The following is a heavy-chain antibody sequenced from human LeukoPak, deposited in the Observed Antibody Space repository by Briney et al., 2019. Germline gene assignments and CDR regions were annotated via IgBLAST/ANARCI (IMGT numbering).Heavy chain of an antibody. J-gene: IGHJ6*03. V-gene: IGHV1-69*05. CDR3: ARAFLDTAMGRYYYYYYMDV. CDR2: IIPIFGTA. Sequence: ASVKVSCKASGGTFSSYAISWGRQAPGQGLEWMGGIIPIFGTANYAQKFQGRVTITTDESTSTAYMELSSLRSEDTAVYYCARAFLDTAMGRYYYYYYMDVWGKGTTVTVSS. CDR1: GGTFSSYA. D-gene: IGHD5-18*01.